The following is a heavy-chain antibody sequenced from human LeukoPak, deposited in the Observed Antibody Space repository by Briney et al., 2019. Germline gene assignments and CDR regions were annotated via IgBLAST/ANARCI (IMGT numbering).Heavy chain of an antibody. CDR1: GYSFTSYW. CDR2: IHPGDSEP. Sequence: GESLKISCKGSGYSFTSYWIGWVRQVPGKGLEWMGIIHPGDSEPRYSPSFQGQVSISADKSITTAYLQWSSLKASDTAIYYCARVYDSSGYYWYGFDIWGQGTMVTVSS. V-gene: IGHV5-51*01. CDR3: ARVYDSSGYYWYGFDI. D-gene: IGHD3-22*01. J-gene: IGHJ3*02.